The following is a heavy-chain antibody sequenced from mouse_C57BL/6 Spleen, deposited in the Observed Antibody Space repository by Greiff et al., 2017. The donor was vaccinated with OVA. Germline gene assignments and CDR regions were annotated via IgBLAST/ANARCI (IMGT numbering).Heavy chain of an antibody. CDR3: ARGGYEDWFAY. CDR1: GYAFSSYW. J-gene: IGHJ3*01. Sequence: QVQLKESGAELVKPGASVKISCKASGYAFSSYWMNWVKQRPGKGLAWIGQIYPGDGDTNYNGKFKGKATLTADKSSSTAYMQLSSLTSEDSAVYFCARGGYEDWFAYWGQGTLVTVSA. D-gene: IGHD2-2*01. CDR2: IYPGDGDT. V-gene: IGHV1-80*01.